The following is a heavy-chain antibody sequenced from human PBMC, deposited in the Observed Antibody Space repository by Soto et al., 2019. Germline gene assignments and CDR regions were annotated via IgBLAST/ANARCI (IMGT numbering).Heavy chain of an antibody. D-gene: IGHD3-3*01. Sequence: ASVKVSCKASGYTFTGYYMHWVRQAPGQGLEWMGWINPNSGGTNYAQKFQGRVTMTRDTSISTAYMELSRLRSVDTAVYYCARAHQDYDFWSGSNRYGMDVWGQGTTVTVSS. CDR3: ARAHQDYDFWSGSNRYGMDV. J-gene: IGHJ6*02. V-gene: IGHV1-2*02. CDR1: GYTFTGYY. CDR2: INPNSGGT.